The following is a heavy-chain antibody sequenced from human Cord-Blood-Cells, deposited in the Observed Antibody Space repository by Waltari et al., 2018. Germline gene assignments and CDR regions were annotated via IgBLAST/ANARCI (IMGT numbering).Heavy chain of an antibody. CDR2: ISSSSSTI. CDR1: GFNFSSHS. CDR3: ARDICTNGVCYDAFDI. J-gene: IGHJ3*02. Sequence: EVQLVESGGGLVPPGGSLRLSCAASGFNFSSHSMNWVRQALGKGLEWVSYISSSSSTIYYADSVKGRFTISRDNAKNSLYLQMNSLRDEDTAVYYCARDICTNGVCYDAFDIWGQGTMVTVSS. D-gene: IGHD2-8*01. V-gene: IGHV3-48*02.